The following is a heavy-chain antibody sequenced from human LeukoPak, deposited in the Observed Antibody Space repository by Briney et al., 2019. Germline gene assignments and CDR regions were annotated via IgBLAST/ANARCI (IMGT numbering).Heavy chain of an antibody. D-gene: IGHD1-26*01. CDR2: INHSGST. V-gene: IGHV4-34*01. J-gene: IGHJ5*02. Sequence: SETLSLTCAVYGGSFSGYYWSWIRQPPGKGLEWIGEINHSGSTNYNPSLKSRVTISVDTSKNQFSLKLSSVTAADTAVYYCARLLPLTPPFDPWGQGTLVTVSS. CDR1: GGSFSGYY. CDR3: ARLLPLTPPFDP.